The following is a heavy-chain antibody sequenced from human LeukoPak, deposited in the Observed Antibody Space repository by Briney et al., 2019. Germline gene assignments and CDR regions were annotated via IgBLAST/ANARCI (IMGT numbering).Heavy chain of an antibody. Sequence: ASVKVSCKASGYTFTGYYMHWVRQAPGQGLEWMGWINPSSGGTNYAQKFQGRVTMTRDTSISTAYMELSRLRSDDTAVYYCARRTYYDFWSGYYYYGMDVWGQGTTVTVSS. V-gene: IGHV1-2*02. J-gene: IGHJ6*02. D-gene: IGHD3-3*01. CDR3: ARRTYYDFWSGYYYYGMDV. CDR2: INPSSGGT. CDR1: GYTFTGYY.